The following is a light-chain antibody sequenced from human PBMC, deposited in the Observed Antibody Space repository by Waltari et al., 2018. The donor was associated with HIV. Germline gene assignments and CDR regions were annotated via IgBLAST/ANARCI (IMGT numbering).Light chain of an antibody. CDR1: HSISTH. V-gene: IGKV3D-15*01. CDR3: QQCANWPIT. CDR2: DAS. Sequence: EVVMTQSPATMSVSPGDRVTLSCKTSHSISTHVAWHQQRPGQAPQLLIYDASTRAPDIPTRFSGSGFGTQFSLTITDMKSDDFAVYYCQQCANWPITFGRGTRL. J-gene: IGKJ5*01.